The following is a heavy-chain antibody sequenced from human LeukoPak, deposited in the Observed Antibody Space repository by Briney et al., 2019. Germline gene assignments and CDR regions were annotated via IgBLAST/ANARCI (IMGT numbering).Heavy chain of an antibody. J-gene: IGHJ4*02. V-gene: IGHV3-33*01. Sequence: GGSLRLSCAASGFTFSSYGMHWVRQAPGKGLEWVAVIWYDGSNKYYADSVKGRFTISRDNSKNTLYLQMNSLRAEDTAVYYCAREQWLVSPYFDYWGQGTLVTVSS. CDR2: IWYDGSNK. D-gene: IGHD6-19*01. CDR3: AREQWLVSPYFDY. CDR1: GFTFSSYG.